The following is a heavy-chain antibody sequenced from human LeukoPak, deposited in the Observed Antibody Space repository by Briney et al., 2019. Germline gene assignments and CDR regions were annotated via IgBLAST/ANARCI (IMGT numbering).Heavy chain of an antibody. D-gene: IGHD4-11*01. Sequence: PGGSLRLSCVASGFILRSYTMSWVRRAPGKGLEWVSAISGSGAGTDYADSVKGRFTISRDNSKSTLYLQMNNLRAEDTAAYYCAKQNTVTLIDYWGQGTLVTVSS. J-gene: IGHJ4*02. CDR3: AKQNTVTLIDY. V-gene: IGHV3-23*01. CDR1: GFILRSYT. CDR2: ISGSGAGT.